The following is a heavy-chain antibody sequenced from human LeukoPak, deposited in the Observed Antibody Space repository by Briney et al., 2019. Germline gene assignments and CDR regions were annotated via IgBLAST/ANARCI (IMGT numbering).Heavy chain of an antibody. V-gene: IGHV1-69*04. J-gene: IGHJ4*02. CDR1: GDTFSSYA. Sequence: ASVKVSCKASGDTFSSYAISWVRQAPGQGLEWMGRIIPILGIANYAQKFQGRVTITADKSTSTAYMELSSLRSEDTAVYYCARGVAAAGTGSDYWGQGTLVTVSS. CDR3: ARGVAAAGTGSDY. D-gene: IGHD6-13*01. CDR2: IIPILGIA.